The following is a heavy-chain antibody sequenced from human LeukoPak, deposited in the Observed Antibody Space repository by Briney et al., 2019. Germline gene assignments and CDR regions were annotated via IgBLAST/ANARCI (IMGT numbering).Heavy chain of an antibody. CDR1: GGSISSYY. CDR3: ARLRRYSGSYLFDY. CDR2: IYYSGST. D-gene: IGHD1-26*01. V-gene: IGHV4-59*08. Sequence: ASETLSLTCTVSGGSISSYYWSWIRQPPGKGLEWIGYIYYSGSTNYNPSLKSRVTISVDTSKNQFSLKLSSVTAADTAVYYCARLRRYSGSYLFDYWGQGTLVTVSS. J-gene: IGHJ4*02.